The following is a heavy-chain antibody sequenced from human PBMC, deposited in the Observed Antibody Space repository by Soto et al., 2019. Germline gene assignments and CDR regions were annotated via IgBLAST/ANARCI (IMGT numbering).Heavy chain of an antibody. Sequence: VKVSCKASGYTFTSYGISWVRQAPGQGLEWMGWISAYNGNTNYGQKLQGRVTMTTDTSTSTAYMELRSLRSDDTAVYYCARESPYDSLEGYYYGMDVWGQGTTVTVSS. CDR2: ISAYNGNT. CDR1: GYTFTSYG. D-gene: IGHD3-22*01. CDR3: ARESPYDSLEGYYYGMDV. J-gene: IGHJ6*02. V-gene: IGHV1-18*01.